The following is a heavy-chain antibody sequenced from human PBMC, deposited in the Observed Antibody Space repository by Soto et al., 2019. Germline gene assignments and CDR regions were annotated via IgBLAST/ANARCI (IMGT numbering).Heavy chain of an antibody. CDR1: GFTFTNYA. J-gene: IGHJ4*02. CDR3: AKRRGAGGHFDY. D-gene: IGHD2-15*01. CDR2: VSSGGST. V-gene: IGHV3-23*01. Sequence: RGGSLRLSCAASGFTFTNYAMGWVRQAPGKGLEWVSVVSSGGSTYYADSVTGRFTVSRDNSKNTLSLQMNSLRAEDTAVYYCAKRRGAGGHFDYWGQGALVTVSS.